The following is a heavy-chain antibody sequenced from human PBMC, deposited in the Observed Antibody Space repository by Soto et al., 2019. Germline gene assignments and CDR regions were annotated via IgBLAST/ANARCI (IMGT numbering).Heavy chain of an antibody. J-gene: IGHJ4*02. D-gene: IGHD5-12*01. CDR2: IIPILGIA. CDR3: ASDPSEKIVARSGNY. CDR1: GGTFSSYT. Sequence: ASVKVSCKASGGTFSSYTISWVRQAPGQGLEWMGRIIPILGIANYAQKFQGRVTITADKSTSTAYMELSSLRSEDTAVYYCASDPSEKIVARSGNYWGQGTLVTVSS. V-gene: IGHV1-69*02.